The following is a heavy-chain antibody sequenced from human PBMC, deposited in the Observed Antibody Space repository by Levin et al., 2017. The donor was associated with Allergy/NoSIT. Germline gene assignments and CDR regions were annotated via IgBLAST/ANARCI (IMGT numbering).Heavy chain of an antibody. CDR2: ISPNSNYI. CDR3: ARSGSPDY. V-gene: IGHV3-21*01. Sequence: CAASGFTFSDYSMNWVRQAPGKGLEWVSSISPNSNYIYYADSLKGRFTISRDNAKSSVFLQMNSLRAEDTALYYCARSGSPDYWGQGTLVTVSS. CDR1: GFTFSDYS. J-gene: IGHJ4*02. D-gene: IGHD3-22*01.